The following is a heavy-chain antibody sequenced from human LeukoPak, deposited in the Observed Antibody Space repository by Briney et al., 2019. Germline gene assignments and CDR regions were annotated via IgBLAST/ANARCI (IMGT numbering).Heavy chain of an antibody. CDR3: ARVRGPYSSGWYYFAY. CDR2: INQEGGEK. Sequence: GGSLRLSCAVSGVTFSSYWMSWGRQAPGKGLERGAHINQEGGEKYYVDSVKGRFTISRDTAKNPLYLQMTSLRAEDTAVYYCARVRGPYSSGWYYFAYWGQGTLVTVSS. V-gene: IGHV3-7*03. CDR1: GVTFSSYW. D-gene: IGHD6-19*01. J-gene: IGHJ4*02.